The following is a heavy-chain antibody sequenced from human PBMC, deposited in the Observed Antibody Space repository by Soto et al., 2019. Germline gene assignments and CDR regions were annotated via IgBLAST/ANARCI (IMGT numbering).Heavy chain of an antibody. D-gene: IGHD2-2*01. J-gene: IGHJ5*02. CDR3: AREYCTSTSCYSYFDP. CDR2: INPGNSNT. Sequence: ASVKVSCTASGYTFSTYAVHWVRQAPGQRPEWMGWINPGNSNTKYSQKFQGRFTMTRDTSASTAYMELSSLRSEDTAVYYCAREYCTSTSCYSYFDPWGQGTLVTVSS. CDR1: GYTFSTYA. V-gene: IGHV1-3*01.